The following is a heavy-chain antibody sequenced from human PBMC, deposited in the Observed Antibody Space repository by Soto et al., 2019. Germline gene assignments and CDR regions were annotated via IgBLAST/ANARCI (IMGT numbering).Heavy chain of an antibody. CDR2: IYYTGRT. V-gene: IGHV4-30-4*01. D-gene: IGHD5-18*01. J-gene: IGHJ4*02. CDR1: GGSISSDDYY. Sequence: QVQLQESGPGLVQPSQTLSLTCTVSGGSISSDDYYWTWIRQPPGEGLEWIGYIYYTGRTSSTPSLESRVTISIDTPKNQFSLKLSSVSAADTAVYFCAREHSSSPDYFDFWGPGTLVTVSS. CDR3: AREHSSSPDYFDF.